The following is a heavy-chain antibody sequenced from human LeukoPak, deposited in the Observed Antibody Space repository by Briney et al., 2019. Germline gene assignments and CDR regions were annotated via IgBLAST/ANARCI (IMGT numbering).Heavy chain of an antibody. CDR2: INHSGST. CDR3: ARRKSGSYFDY. CDR1: GGSFSGYY. V-gene: IGHV4-34*01. D-gene: IGHD1-26*01. Sequence: SETLCLTCAVYGGSFSGYYWSWIRQPPGKGLEWIGEINHSGSTNYNPSLKSRVTISVDTSKNQFSLKLSSVTAADTAVYYCARRKSGSYFDYWGQRTLVTVSS. J-gene: IGHJ4*02.